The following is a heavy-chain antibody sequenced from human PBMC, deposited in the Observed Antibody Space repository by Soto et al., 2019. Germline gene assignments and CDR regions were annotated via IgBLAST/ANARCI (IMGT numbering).Heavy chain of an antibody. J-gene: IGHJ4*02. CDR3: ARTRLGYCSGGSCSVFYFDY. Sequence: GGSLRLSCAASGFTFSSYAMSWVRQAPGKGLEWVSAISGSGGSTYYADSVKGRFTISRDNSKNTLYLQMNSLRAEDTAVYYCARTRLGYCSGGSCSVFYFDYWGQGTLVTVSS. V-gene: IGHV3-23*01. CDR1: GFTFSSYA. CDR2: ISGSGGST. D-gene: IGHD2-15*01.